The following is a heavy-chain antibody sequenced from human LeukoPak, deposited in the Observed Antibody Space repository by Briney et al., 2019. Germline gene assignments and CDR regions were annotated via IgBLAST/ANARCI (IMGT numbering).Heavy chain of an antibody. Sequence: SGPTLVKPTQTLTLTCTFSGFSLSTSGVGVGWIRQPPGKALEWLALIYWDDDKRYSPSLKSRLTITKDTSKNQVVLTMTNMDPVDTATYYCALTYYYGSGSQRWFDPWGQGTLVTVSS. CDR3: ALTYYYGSGSQRWFDP. V-gene: IGHV2-5*02. CDR1: GFSLSTSGVG. J-gene: IGHJ5*02. D-gene: IGHD3-10*01. CDR2: IYWDDDK.